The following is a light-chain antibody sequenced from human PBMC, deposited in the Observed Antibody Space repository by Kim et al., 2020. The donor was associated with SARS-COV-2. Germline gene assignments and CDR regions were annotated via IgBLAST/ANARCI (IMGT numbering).Light chain of an antibody. Sequence: RATPSCRASQSVSSSYLAWYQHKPGQAPRLLIFGASSRATGVPDRFSGSGSGTDFTLTISRLEPEDFAVYYCQQYQQYAGSPSITFGQGTRLEIK. CDR1: QSVSSSY. CDR2: GAS. J-gene: IGKJ5*01. V-gene: IGKV3-20*01. CDR3: QQYQQYAGSPSIT.